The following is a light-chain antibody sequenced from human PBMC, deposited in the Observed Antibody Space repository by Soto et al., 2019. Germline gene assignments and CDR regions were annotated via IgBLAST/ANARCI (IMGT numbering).Light chain of an antibody. CDR3: SSYTISSTYV. J-gene: IGLJ1*01. CDR2: DVS. Sequence: QSALTQPASVSGSPGQSIAISCTGTSSDVGAYNYVSWYQQHPGKAPKLMIYDVSNRPSGVSNRFSGSKSGNTASLTISGLQAEDEADYYCSSYTISSTYVFGTGTKVTVL. V-gene: IGLV2-14*01. CDR1: SSDVGAYNY.